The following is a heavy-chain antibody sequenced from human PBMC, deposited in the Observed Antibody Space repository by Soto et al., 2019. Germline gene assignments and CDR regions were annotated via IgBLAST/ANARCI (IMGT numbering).Heavy chain of an antibody. V-gene: IGHV3-21*01. CDR1: RFTFSSYS. Sequence: GGSLRLSCAASRFTFSSYSMNWVRQAPGKGPEWVSSISSSGSYIYTAAQMKGRSTISRDNAKNSLYLRMNVRRAEDTDVYYCARSDIVATIGPPFDYLGQGTLVTVSS. D-gene: IGHD5-12*01. CDR2: ISSSGSYI. CDR3: ARSDIVATIGPPFDY. J-gene: IGHJ4*02.